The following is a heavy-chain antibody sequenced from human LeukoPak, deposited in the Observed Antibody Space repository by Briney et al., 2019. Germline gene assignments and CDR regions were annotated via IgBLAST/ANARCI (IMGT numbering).Heavy chain of an antibody. V-gene: IGHV4-59*01. J-gene: IGHJ6*03. CDR2: IYYSGST. D-gene: IGHD1-1*01. CDR3: ARERYTKDYYYMDV. Sequence: PSETLSLTCTVSGGSISSYYWSWIRQPPGKGLEWIGYIYYSGSTNYNPSLKSRVTISVDTSKNQFSLKLSSVTAADTAVYYCARERYTKDYYYMDVWGKGTTVTVSS. CDR1: GGSISSYY.